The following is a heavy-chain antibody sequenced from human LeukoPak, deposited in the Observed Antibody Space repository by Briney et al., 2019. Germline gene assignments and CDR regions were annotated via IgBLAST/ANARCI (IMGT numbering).Heavy chain of an antibody. J-gene: IGHJ6*02. V-gene: IGHV4-59*01. Sequence: SETLSLTCTVSGGSISSYYWSWIRQPPGKGLEWLGYIYYSGSTNYNPSLKSRVTISVDTSKNQFSLKLSSVTAADTAVYYCARGVAAVAYYYYGMDVWGQGTTVTVSS. CDR2: IYYSGST. D-gene: IGHD6-25*01. CDR1: GGSISSYY. CDR3: ARGVAAVAYYYYGMDV.